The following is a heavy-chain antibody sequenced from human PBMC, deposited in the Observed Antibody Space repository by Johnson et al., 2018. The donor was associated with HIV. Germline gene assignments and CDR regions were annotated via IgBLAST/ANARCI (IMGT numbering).Heavy chain of an antibody. D-gene: IGHD1-26*01. Sequence: VQLVETGGGLIQPGGSLRLSCAASGFTVSSNYMSWVRQAPGKGLEWVSVIYSGGSTYYADSVKGRFTISRDNSKNTLYLQMNSLRAGDTAVYYCARVMYGGSSTSAAFDIWGQGTMVIVSS. CDR3: ARVMYGGSSTSAAFDI. J-gene: IGHJ3*02. CDR1: GFTVSSNY. V-gene: IGHV3-53*02. CDR2: IYSGGST.